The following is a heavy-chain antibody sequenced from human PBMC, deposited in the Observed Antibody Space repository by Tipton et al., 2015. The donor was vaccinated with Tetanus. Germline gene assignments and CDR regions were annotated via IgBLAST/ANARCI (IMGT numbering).Heavy chain of an antibody. J-gene: IGHJ3*02. D-gene: IGHD2-15*01. V-gene: IGHV1-46*01. Sequence: QLVQSGAEVKKPGASVKVSCKASGYTFTSYYMHWVRQAPGQGLEWMGIINPSGGSTSYAQKFQGRVTMTRDTSTSTVYMELSSLRSEDAAVYYCARDQVVVAATPWVSPAFDIWGQGTMVTVSS. CDR2: INPSGGST. CDR1: GYTFTSYY. CDR3: ARDQVVVAATPWVSPAFDI.